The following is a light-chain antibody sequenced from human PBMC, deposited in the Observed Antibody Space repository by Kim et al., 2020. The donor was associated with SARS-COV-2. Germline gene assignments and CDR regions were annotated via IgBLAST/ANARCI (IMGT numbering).Light chain of an antibody. V-gene: IGLV1-47*01. CDR2: RNN. CDR3: AAWDDSPV. CDR1: GSNIGSNY. J-gene: IGLJ2*01. Sequence: GTPGQRGTISCSGSGSNIGSNYVYWYQQLPGTAPKLLIYRNNQRPSGVPDRFSGSKSGTSASLAISGLRSEDEADYYCAAWDDSPVFGGGTQLTVL.